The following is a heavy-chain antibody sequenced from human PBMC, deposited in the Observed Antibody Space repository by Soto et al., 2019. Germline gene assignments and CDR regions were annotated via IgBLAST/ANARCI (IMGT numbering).Heavy chain of an antibody. CDR3: ARYGYYSGSVSYVSGMDV. CDR1: GYTFTSYY. CDR2: IDPRGGST. J-gene: IGHJ6*02. D-gene: IGHD3-10*01. Sequence: ASVKVSCKASGYTFTSYYMHWVRQAPGQGLEWMGIIDPRGGSTSYEQKFQGRVTMTRDTSTSTVYMELSSLRSEDTAVYYCARYGYYSGSVSYVSGMDVGGQGTTVTVSS. V-gene: IGHV1-46*01.